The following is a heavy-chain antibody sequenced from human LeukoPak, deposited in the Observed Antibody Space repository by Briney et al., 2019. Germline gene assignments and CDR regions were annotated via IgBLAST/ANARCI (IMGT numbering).Heavy chain of an antibody. CDR2: ISSSSSTI. CDR3: ARAESLTGPLFDY. Sequence: GGSLRLSCAASGFTFSSYSMNWVRQALGKGLEWVSYISSSSSTIYYADSVKGRFTISRDNAKNSLYLQMNSLRAEDTAVYYCARAESLTGPLFDYWGQGTLVTVSS. D-gene: IGHD4-11*01. V-gene: IGHV3-48*01. J-gene: IGHJ4*02. CDR1: GFTFSSYS.